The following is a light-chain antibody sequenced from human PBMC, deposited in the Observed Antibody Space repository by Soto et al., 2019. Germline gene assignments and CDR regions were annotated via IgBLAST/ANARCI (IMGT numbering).Light chain of an antibody. CDR3: SSYAGSSIPVA. CDR2: DVT. Sequence: QSALTQPSSASGSPGQSVTISCTGASSDVGGYNFVSWYQQHPGKAPKLMIYDVTKRPSGVPDRFSGSKSGNTASLTVSGLQVDDEADYYCSSYAGSSIPVAFGGGTKVTVL. J-gene: IGLJ2*01. V-gene: IGLV2-8*01. CDR1: SSDVGGYNF.